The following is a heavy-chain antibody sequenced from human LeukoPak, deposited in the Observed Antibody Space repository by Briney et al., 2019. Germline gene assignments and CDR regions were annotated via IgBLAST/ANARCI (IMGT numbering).Heavy chain of an antibody. CDR1: GYTFTGYY. Sequence: ASVKFSCKASGYTFTGYYMHWVRQDPGQGLEWMGWIYPNSGGTNYAQRFQGRVTMTRDTSISTVYMELSRLRFDDTAVYYCARARGWYNDYWGQGTLVTVSS. D-gene: IGHD6-19*01. J-gene: IGHJ4*02. V-gene: IGHV1-2*02. CDR3: ARARGWYNDY. CDR2: IYPNSGGT.